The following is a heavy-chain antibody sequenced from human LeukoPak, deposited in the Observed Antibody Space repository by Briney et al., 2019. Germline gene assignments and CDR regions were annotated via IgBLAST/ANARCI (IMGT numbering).Heavy chain of an antibody. CDR3: ARDGATAAFDI. V-gene: IGHV3-20*04. CDR2: INWNGGSX. D-gene: IGHD1-26*01. CDR1: GFTFDDYG. J-gene: IGHJ3*02. Sequence: GGSLRLSCAASGFTFDDYGMXXXXXXXXXXXXWVXXINWNGGSXXXXXSVKGXXXXXRDNAKXSLYLQMNSLRAEDTALYYCARDGATAAFDIWGQGTMVTVSS.